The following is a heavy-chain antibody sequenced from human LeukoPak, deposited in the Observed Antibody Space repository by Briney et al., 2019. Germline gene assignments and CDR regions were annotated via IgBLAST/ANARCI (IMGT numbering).Heavy chain of an antibody. V-gene: IGHV3-7*03. CDR3: ARILA. Sequence: GGSLRLSCEASGFTFSSYWMNWVRQTPGKGLEWVANIKPDGSEKYYVDSVKGRFTISRDNAKNSLYLQMDSLRAEDTAVYYCARILAWGQGTLVTVSS. J-gene: IGHJ5*02. D-gene: IGHD2-15*01. CDR1: GFTFSSYW. CDR2: IKPDGSEK.